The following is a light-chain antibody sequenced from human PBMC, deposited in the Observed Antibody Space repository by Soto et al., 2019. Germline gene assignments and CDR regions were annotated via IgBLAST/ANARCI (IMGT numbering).Light chain of an antibody. CDR2: GAS. CDR3: QQLNSFPSA. Sequence: IQLTQSPSSLSASVGYRVTITCRASQGISSFLAWYQQRPGKAPKLLIYGASTLQSGVPSRFSGSGSGTDFTLTIGSRQPEDFATDFCQQLNSFPSAFGPGTKVDIK. CDR1: QGISSF. J-gene: IGKJ3*01. V-gene: IGKV1-9*01.